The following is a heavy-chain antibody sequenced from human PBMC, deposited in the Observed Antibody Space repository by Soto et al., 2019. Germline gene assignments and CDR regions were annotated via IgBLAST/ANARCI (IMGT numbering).Heavy chain of an antibody. CDR1: GYTFTSYA. CDR2: INAGNGNT. D-gene: IGHD2-21*02. J-gene: IGHJ5*02. V-gene: IGHV1-3*01. CDR3: ARGFSGGDADGFHP. Sequence: QVQLVQSGAEVKKPGASVKVSCKASGYTFTSYAMHWVRQAPGQRLEWMGRINAGNGNTKYSQKFQGRVTITRDTSASTADMELRSLRSEATAVYYCARGFSGGDADGFHPWGQGVLVTVSS.